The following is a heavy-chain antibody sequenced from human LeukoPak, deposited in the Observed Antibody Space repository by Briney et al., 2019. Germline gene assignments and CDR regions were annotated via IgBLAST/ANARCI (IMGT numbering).Heavy chain of an antibody. J-gene: IGHJ4*02. D-gene: IGHD3-3*01. CDR2: ISRSGDRT. Sequence: PGGSLRLSCAGSRFTFSAYAIRWGRPALGKGRGWVSAISRSGDRTNNAHSVEGRFTISRDNSKNTLYLQMNSLRADDTAVYYCAKDQAGYNFWSDCWGQGTLVTVSS. CDR1: RFTFSAYA. CDR3: AKDQAGYNFWSDC. V-gene: IGHV3-23*01.